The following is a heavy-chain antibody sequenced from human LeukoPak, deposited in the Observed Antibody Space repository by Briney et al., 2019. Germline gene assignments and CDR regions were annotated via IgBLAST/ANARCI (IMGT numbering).Heavy chain of an antibody. CDR3: ARLPSDDFWSGYYYYYYYYMDV. CDR1: GFTFSSYE. D-gene: IGHD3-3*01. V-gene: IGHV3-21*01. CDR2: ISSSSSYI. J-gene: IGHJ6*03. Sequence: GGSLRLSCAASGFTFSSYEMNWVRQAPGKGLEWVSSISSSSSYIYYADSVKGRFTISRDNAKNSLYLQMNSLRAEDTAVYYCARLPSDDFWSGYYYYYYYYMDVWGKGTTVTVSS.